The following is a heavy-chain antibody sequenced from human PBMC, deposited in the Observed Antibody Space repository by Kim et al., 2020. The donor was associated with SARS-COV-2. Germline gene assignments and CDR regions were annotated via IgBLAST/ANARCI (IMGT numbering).Heavy chain of an antibody. CDR2: YSGGST. J-gene: IGHJ4*02. D-gene: IGHD4-4*01. V-gene: IGHV3-53*01. Sequence: YSGGSTNYADSVKGRFTISRDNSKNTLYLQMNSLRAEDTAVYYCATSNYWGQGTLVTVSS. CDR3: ATSNY.